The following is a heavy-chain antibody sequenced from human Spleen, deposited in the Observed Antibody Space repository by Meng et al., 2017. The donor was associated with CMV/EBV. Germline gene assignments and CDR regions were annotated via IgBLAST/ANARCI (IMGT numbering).Heavy chain of an antibody. J-gene: IGHJ3*02. CDR1: GYTFTSYY. Sequence: ASVKVSCKASGYTFTSYYMHWVRQAPGQGLEWMGVINPNTGSTKYAQLLQGRVTMTRDTSTTTVYVELSSLRSDDTAVYYCARPLTGYYPDDAFDIWGQGTMVTVSS. CDR2: INPNTGST. D-gene: IGHD3-9*01. CDR3: ARPLTGYYPDDAFDI. V-gene: IGHV1-46*04.